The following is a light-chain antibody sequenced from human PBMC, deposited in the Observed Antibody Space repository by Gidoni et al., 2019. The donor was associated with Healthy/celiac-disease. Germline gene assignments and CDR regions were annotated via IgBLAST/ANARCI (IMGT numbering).Light chain of an antibody. CDR3: QQYYSTPWT. Sequence: DIVMTQSPDSLAVSLGERATINCKSSQSVLYSSNNKNYLAWYQQKPGQPPKLLIYWASTWESGVPDRFSGSGSGTDFTLTISSLQAEDVAVYYCQQYYSTPWTFGQXTKVEIK. CDR2: WAS. J-gene: IGKJ1*01. V-gene: IGKV4-1*01. CDR1: QSVLYSSNNKNY.